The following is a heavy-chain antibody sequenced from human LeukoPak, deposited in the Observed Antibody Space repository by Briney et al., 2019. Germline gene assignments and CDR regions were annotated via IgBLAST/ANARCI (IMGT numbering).Heavy chain of an antibody. CDR3: AKTRNGYTTEYLQH. J-gene: IGHJ1*01. Sequence: GGSLRLSCAASGFTFSSYSMNWVRQAPGEGLEWVSSISSSSSYIYYADSVKGRFTISRDNAKNSLYLQMNSLRAEDTAVYYCAKTRNGYTTEYLQHWGQGTLVTVSS. CDR1: GFTFSSYS. CDR2: ISSSSSYI. V-gene: IGHV3-21*04. D-gene: IGHD5-24*01.